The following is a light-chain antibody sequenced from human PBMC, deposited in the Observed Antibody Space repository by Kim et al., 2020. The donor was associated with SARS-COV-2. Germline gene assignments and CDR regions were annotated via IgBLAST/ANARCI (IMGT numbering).Light chain of an antibody. CDR1: NIGSKS. J-gene: IGLJ2*01. V-gene: IGLV3-21*03. CDR3: QVWDSSSDHLVV. Sequence: PGKTARMTCGGNNIGSKSVHWYQQKPGQAPVLVVYDDSDRPSGIPERFSDSNSGNTATLTISRVEAGDEADYYCQVWDSSSDHLVVFGGGTQLTVL. CDR2: DDS.